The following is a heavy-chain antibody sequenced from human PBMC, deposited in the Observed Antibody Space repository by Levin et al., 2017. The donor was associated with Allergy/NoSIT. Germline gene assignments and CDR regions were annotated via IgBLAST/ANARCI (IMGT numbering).Heavy chain of an antibody. V-gene: IGHV4-59*11. CDR3: AGQRGYAYGFDY. CDR2: LFHTGTI. J-gene: IGHJ4*02. D-gene: IGHD5-18*01. CDR1: GASFSSHY. Sequence: SETLSLTCTVSGASFSSHYWNWIRQSPGKGLEWIGILFHTGTISTKPSLKSRVTMPVDTSKNQFSLKVASVTAAATAVYFCAGQRGYAYGFDYWGQGALVTVSS.